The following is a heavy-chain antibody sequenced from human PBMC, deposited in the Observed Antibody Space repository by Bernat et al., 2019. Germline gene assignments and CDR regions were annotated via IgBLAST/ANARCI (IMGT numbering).Heavy chain of an antibody. CDR3: ARGLSGWYEGGYFDY. V-gene: IGHV4-39*01. D-gene: IGHD6-19*01. CDR1: AGSISSSSYY. Sequence: QLQLQESGPGLVKPSETLSLTCTVSAGSISSSSYYWGWIRQPPGKGLEWIGSIYYSGSTYYNPSLKSRVTISVDTSKNQFSLKLSSVTAADTAVYYCARGLSGWYEGGYFDYWGQRTLVTVSS. J-gene: IGHJ4*02. CDR2: IYYSGST.